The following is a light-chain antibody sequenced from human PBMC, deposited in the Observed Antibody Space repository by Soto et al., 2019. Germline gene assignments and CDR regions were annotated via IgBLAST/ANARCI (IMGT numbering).Light chain of an antibody. J-gene: IGLJ2*01. Sequence: QSVLTQPPSVSGAPGQRVPISCTGSSSNIGAGYDVHWYQQLPGTAPKLLIYGNSNRPSGVPDRFSGSKSGTSASLAITKLQAEDEADYYCQSYDSSLSVVFGGGTEVTVL. V-gene: IGLV1-40*01. CDR2: GNS. CDR3: QSYDSSLSVV. CDR1: SSNIGAGYD.